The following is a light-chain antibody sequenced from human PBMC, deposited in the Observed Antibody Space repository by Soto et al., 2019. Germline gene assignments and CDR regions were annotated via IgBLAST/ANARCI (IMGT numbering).Light chain of an antibody. V-gene: IGLV6-57*04. CDR1: SGSIASNY. CDR2: EDN. CDR3: QSYDSSNVV. Sequence: NFMLTHPHSVSECPGKTVTISCTRSSGSIASNYVQWYQQRPGSAPTTVIYEDNQRPSGVPDRFSGSIDSSSNSASLTISGLKTEDEADYYCQSYDSSNVVFGGGTKLTVL. J-gene: IGLJ2*01.